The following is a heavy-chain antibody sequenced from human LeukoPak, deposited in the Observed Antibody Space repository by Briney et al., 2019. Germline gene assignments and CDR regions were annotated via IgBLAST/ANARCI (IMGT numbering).Heavy chain of an antibody. CDR3: ARSAFMVRGVIIRDYYFDY. Sequence: GGSLRLSCAASGFTFSSYSMNWVRQAPGKGLEWVSYISSSSSTIYCADSVKGRFTISRDNAKNSLYLQMNSLRAEDTAVYYCARSAFMVRGVIIRDYYFDYWGQGTLVTVSS. J-gene: IGHJ4*02. V-gene: IGHV3-48*01. CDR2: ISSSSSTI. CDR1: GFTFSSYS. D-gene: IGHD3-10*01.